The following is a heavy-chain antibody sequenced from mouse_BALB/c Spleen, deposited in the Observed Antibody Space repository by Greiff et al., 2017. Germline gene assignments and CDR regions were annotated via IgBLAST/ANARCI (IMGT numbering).Heavy chain of an antibody. D-gene: IGHD2-1*01. CDR1: GFTFSNYW. CDR2: IRLKSNNYAT. Sequence: EVKVEESGGGLVQPGGSMKLSCVASGFTFSNYWMNWVRQSPEKGLEWVAEIRLKSNNYATHYAESVKGRFTISRDDSKSSVYLQMNNLRAEDTGIYYCTRYGNYYYYAMDYWGQGTSVTVSS. J-gene: IGHJ4*01. V-gene: IGHV6-6*02. CDR3: TRYGNYYYYAMDY.